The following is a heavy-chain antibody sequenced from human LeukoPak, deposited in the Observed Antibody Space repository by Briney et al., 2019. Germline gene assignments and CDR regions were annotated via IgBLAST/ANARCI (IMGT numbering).Heavy chain of an antibody. D-gene: IGHD3-22*01. J-gene: IGHJ4*02. CDR3: TMIVVVITPFDY. Sequence: GGSLRLSCTASGFTFGDYAMSWVRQAPEKGLEWVGFIRSKAYGGTTEYAASVKGRFTISRDDSKSIAYLQMNSLKTEDTAVYYCTMIVVVITPFDYWGQETLVTVSS. CDR1: GFTFGDYA. CDR2: IRSKAYGGTT. V-gene: IGHV3-49*04.